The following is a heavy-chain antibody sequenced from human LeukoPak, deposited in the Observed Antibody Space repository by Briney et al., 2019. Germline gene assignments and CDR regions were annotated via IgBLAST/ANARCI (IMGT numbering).Heavy chain of an antibody. J-gene: IGHJ6*03. CDR1: GGSISSSSYY. D-gene: IGHD3-22*01. CDR2: IYYSGST. Sequence: SETLSLTCTVSGGSISSSSYYWGWIRQPPGKGLEWIGSIYYSGSTNYNPSLKSRVTISVDTSKNQFSLKLSSVTAADTAVYYCARDSIGYSTTYYYYYMDVWGKGTTVTISS. V-gene: IGHV4-39*07. CDR3: ARDSIGYSTTYYYYYMDV.